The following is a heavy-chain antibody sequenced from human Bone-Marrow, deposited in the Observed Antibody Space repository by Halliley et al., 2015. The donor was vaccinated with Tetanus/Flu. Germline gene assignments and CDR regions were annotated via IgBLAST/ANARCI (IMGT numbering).Heavy chain of an antibody. J-gene: IGHJ4*02. CDR2: RT. CDR3: ARDVKQSSYYDESGYYFSYFDN. D-gene: IGHD3-22*01. V-gene: IGHV3-74*01. Sequence: RTDYADCVNGRFTISRDNARKTLHLQMSSLTAEDTAVYFCARDVKQSSYYDESGYYFSYFDNWGQGTLVTVSS.